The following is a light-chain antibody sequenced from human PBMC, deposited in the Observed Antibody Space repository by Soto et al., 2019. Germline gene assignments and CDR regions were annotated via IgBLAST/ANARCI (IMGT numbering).Light chain of an antibody. V-gene: IGKV3-20*01. J-gene: IGKJ5*01. CDR3: QQYGRSPFT. CDR1: QSASTN. Sequence: EIVMTQSPVTLSVSPGERATLSCRASQSASTNLAWYQQKPGQAPRLLIYAASTRAAGIPARFGGSGSGTDFTLTINRLEPEDFAVYYCQQYGRSPFTFGQGTRLEIK. CDR2: AAS.